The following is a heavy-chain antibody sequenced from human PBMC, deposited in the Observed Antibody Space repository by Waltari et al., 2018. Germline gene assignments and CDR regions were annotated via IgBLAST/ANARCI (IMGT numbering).Heavy chain of an antibody. J-gene: IGHJ4*02. CDR3: ARDWDSGYSGY. D-gene: IGHD5-12*01. Sequence: QVQLVQSGAEVKKPGAPVKVSCKVSGYTLTELSMHWVRQAPGKGLEWMGGFDPEDGETIYAQKFQGRVTITADKSTSTAYMELSSLRSEDTAVYYCARDWDSGYSGYWGQGTLVTVSS. V-gene: IGHV1-24*01. CDR1: GYTLTELS. CDR2: FDPEDGET.